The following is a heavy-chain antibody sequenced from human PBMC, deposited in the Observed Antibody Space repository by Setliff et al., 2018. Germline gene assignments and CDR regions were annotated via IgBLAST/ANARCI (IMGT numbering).Heavy chain of an antibody. CDR3: ARRGYYYYGMDV. J-gene: IGHJ6*02. V-gene: IGHV4-34*01. CDR1: GGSFSSGDYY. CDR2: INHSGST. Sequence: ASETLSLTCAVYGGSFSSGDYYWSWIRQPPGKGLEWIGEINHSGSTNYNPSLKSRVTISVDTSKNQFSLKLSSVTAADTAVYYCARRGYYYYGMDVWGQGTTVTVSS.